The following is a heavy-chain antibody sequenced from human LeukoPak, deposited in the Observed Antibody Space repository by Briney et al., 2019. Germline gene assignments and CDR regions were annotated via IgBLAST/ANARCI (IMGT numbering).Heavy chain of an antibody. CDR1: GFPFNTYA. CDR3: TRESALQGVACDL. J-gene: IGHJ3*01. Sequence: GGSLRLSCSASGFPFNTYAIRWVRQAPGKGLEYVAGISSNGDNTDFADSAKGRFTISRDNSKSTLFLQMNSLRAEDTAVQFCTRESALQGVACDLGGQGTGVTVSS. D-gene: IGHD3-10*01. V-gene: IGHV3-64D*06. CDR2: ISSNGDNT.